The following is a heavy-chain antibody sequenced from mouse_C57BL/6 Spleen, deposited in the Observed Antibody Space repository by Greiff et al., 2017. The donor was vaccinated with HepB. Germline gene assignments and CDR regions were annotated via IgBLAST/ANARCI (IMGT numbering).Heavy chain of an antibody. D-gene: IGHD3-2*02. CDR3: ASTAQANGYAMDY. CDR1: GFSLTSYA. CDR2: IWTGGGT. Sequence: VKLMESGPGLVAPSQSLSITCTVSGFSLTSYAISWVRQPPGKGLEWLGVIWTGGGTNYNSALKSRLSISKDNSKSQVFLKMNSLQTDDTARYYCASTAQANGYAMDYWGQGTSVTVSS. V-gene: IGHV2-9-1*01. J-gene: IGHJ4*01.